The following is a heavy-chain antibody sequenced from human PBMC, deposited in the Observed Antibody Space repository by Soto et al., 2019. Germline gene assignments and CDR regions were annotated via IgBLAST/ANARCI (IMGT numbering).Heavy chain of an antibody. V-gene: IGHV3-30*18. CDR3: AKDRDYSKTYYYGMDV. J-gene: IGHJ6*02. CDR1: GFTFSSYG. D-gene: IGHD4-4*01. Sequence: GGSLRLSCAASGFTFSSYGMHWVRQAPGKGLGWVAVISYDGSNKYYADSVKGRFTISRDNSKNTLYLQMNSLRAEDTAVYYCAKDRDYSKTYYYGMDVWGQGTTVTVSS. CDR2: ISYDGSNK.